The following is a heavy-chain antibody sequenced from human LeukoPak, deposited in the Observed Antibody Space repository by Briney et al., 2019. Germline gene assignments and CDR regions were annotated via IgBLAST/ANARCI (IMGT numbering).Heavy chain of an antibody. D-gene: IGHD5-18*01. CDR1: GFTFNIYD. J-gene: IGHJ4*02. CDR2: ISYDGSNK. V-gene: IGHV3-30*18. CDR3: AKVIALDTSMGIFDY. Sequence: HPGGSLRLSCAASGFTFNIYDMHWVRQAPGKGLEWVAVISYDGSNKYYADSVKGRFTISRDNSKNTLYLQMNSLRAEDTAVYYCAKVIALDTSMGIFDYWGQGTLVTVSS.